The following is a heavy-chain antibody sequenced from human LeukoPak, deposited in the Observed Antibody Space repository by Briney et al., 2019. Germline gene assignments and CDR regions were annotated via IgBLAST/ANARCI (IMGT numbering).Heavy chain of an antibody. Sequence: GASVKVSCKASGYTFTSYVISWVRQAPGQGLEWMGWISPYNVNTNYAQKFQGRVTMTTDTSTSTVYMELRSLRSDDTAVYYCARDRSGWCFDYWGEGTLVTVSS. D-gene: IGHD6-19*01. CDR2: ISPYNVNT. CDR1: GYTFTSYV. CDR3: ARDRSGWCFDY. V-gene: IGHV1-18*01. J-gene: IGHJ4*02.